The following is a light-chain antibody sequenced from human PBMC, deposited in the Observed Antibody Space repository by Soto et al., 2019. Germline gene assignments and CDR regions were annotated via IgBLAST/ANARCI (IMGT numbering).Light chain of an antibody. CDR1: SSNIGAGSD. J-gene: IGLJ3*02. V-gene: IGLV1-40*01. CDR3: LSYDSSRRAWV. CDR2: GNN. Sequence: QSVLTQPPSLSGAPGQTITISCTGSSSNIGAGSDVHWFQHLPGTAPKVLIYGNNNRPSGVPDRFSGSKSGTSGSLAITGLQAEDEADYYCLSYDSSRRAWVFGGGTKLTVL.